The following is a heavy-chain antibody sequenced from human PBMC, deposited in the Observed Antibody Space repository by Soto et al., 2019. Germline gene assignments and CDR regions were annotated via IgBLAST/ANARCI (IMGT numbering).Heavy chain of an antibody. CDR1: GGSISSGDYY. D-gene: IGHD2-2*02. CDR3: ARGGGYCSSTSCYREDWFDP. CDR2: IYYSGST. V-gene: IGHV4-30-4*01. Sequence: PSETVSLTCTVSGGSISSGDYYWSWIRQPPGKGLEWIGYIYYSGSTYYNPSLKSRVTISVDTSKNQFSLKLSSVTAADTAVYYCARGGGYCSSTSCYREDWFDPWGQGTLVTVSS. J-gene: IGHJ5*02.